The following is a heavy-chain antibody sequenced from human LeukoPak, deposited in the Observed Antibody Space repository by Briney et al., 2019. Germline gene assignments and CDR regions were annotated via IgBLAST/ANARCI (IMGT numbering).Heavy chain of an antibody. CDR3: ARLQGRGDNYLDY. J-gene: IGHJ4*02. CDR1: GGSISNYY. D-gene: IGHD7-27*01. Sequence: PSETLSLTCTVSGGSISNYYWSWIRQPPGKRLEWIAYVSYSGSSSSNPSLESRVTISVDMSKNQFSLRLSSVTASDTAVYYCARLQGRGDNYLDYWGQGTLVTVPS. V-gene: IGHV4-59*08. CDR2: VSYSGSS.